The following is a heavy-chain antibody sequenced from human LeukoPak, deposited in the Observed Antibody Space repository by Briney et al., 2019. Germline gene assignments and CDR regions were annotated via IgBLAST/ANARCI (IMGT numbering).Heavy chain of an antibody. CDR1: GGTFSSYA. Sequence: SVKVSCKASGGTFSSYAISWVRQAPGKGLEWMGGIIPIFGTANYAQKFQGRVTITADESTSTAYMELSSLRSEDTAVYYCASIVLRYFDQYNWFDPWGQGTLVTVSS. D-gene: IGHD3-9*01. CDR2: IIPIFGTA. J-gene: IGHJ5*02. CDR3: ASIVLRYFDQYNWFDP. V-gene: IGHV1-69*13.